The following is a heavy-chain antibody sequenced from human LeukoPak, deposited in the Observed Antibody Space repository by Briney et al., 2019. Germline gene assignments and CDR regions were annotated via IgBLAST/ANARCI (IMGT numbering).Heavy chain of an antibody. CDR2: IIPIFGTA. CDR3: ARVGIGYCSGGSCYYFDY. V-gene: IGHV1-69*06. Sequence: SVKVSCKASGGTFSSYAISWVRQAPGQGLEWMGGIIPIFGTANYAQKFQGRVTITADKSTSTAYVELSSLRSEDTAVYYCARVGIGYCSGGSCYYFDYWGQGTLVTVSS. J-gene: IGHJ4*02. CDR1: GGTFSSYA. D-gene: IGHD2-15*01.